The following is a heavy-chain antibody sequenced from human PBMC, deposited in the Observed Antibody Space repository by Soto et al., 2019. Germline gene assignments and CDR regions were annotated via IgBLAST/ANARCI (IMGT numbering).Heavy chain of an antibody. CDR2: IRGSGGNT. J-gene: IGHJ6*02. CDR3: AKDQKGGNYYHYGMDV. V-gene: IGHV3-23*01. D-gene: IGHD1-1*01. CDR1: GFTFSSYA. Sequence: EVQLLESGGGLVQPGGSLRLSCAASGFTFSSYAMTWVRQAPGKGLEWVSTIRGSGGNTYFADSVKGRFTISRDNSKNTLHLQMSSLRAEDTAIYYCAKDQKGGNYYHYGMDVWGQGTMVTVSS.